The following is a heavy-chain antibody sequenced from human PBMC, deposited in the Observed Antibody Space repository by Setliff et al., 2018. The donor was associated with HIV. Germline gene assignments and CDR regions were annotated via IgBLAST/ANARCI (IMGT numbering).Heavy chain of an antibody. CDR1: GGSFSSSY. CDR3: AKGPRGLSLRYYFDF. Sequence: PSETLSLTCAVYGGSFSSSYWSWIRQAPGKGLEWIGQINHNGITHYNPSLETRVTMLADTSKNQFSLRLSPVTAADTAIYYCAKGPRGLSLRYYFDFWAQGSQVTVSS. CDR2: INHNGIT. J-gene: IGHJ4*02. V-gene: IGHV4-34*01.